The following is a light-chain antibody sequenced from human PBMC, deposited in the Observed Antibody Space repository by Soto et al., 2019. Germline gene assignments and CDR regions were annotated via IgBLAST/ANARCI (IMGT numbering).Light chain of an antibody. CDR2: EVS. Sequence: QSVLTQPPSASGSPGQSVTISCTGTSSDVGAYNYLSWYQQHPGKAPKLMIYEVSKRPSGVPDLFSGSKSVNTASLTVSGLQAEDEADYYCSSYAGSNNYVFGTGTKLTVL. CDR3: SSYAGSNNYV. CDR1: SSDVGAYNY. V-gene: IGLV2-8*01. J-gene: IGLJ1*01.